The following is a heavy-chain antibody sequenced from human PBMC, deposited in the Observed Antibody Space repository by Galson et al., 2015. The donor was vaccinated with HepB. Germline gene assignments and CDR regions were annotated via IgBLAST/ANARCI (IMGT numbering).Heavy chain of an antibody. J-gene: IGHJ6*02. CDR3: AKVDYDILTGLAKGMDV. CDR1: GFTFSSYA. CDR2: ISGSGGST. Sequence: SLRLSCAASGFTFSSYAMSWVRQAPGKGLEWVSAISGSGGSTYYADSVKGRFTISRDNSKNTLYLQMNSLRAEDTAVYYCAKVDYDILTGLAKGMDVWGQGTTVTVSS. D-gene: IGHD3-9*01. V-gene: IGHV3-23*01.